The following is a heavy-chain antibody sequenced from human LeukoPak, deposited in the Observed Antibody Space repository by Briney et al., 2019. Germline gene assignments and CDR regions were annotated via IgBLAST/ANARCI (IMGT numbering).Heavy chain of an antibody. Sequence: GGSLRLSCAASGFTFSSHALSWVRQAPGKGLEWVSSLSGSGYNTYYADSVKGRFTISRDNSKNTVYLPMNSLRAEDTAVYYRAKDPYGTRYFDYWGQGTLVTVSS. CDR2: LSGSGYNT. CDR1: GFTFSSHA. D-gene: IGHD2-2*01. V-gene: IGHV3-23*01. CDR3: AKDPYGTRYFDY. J-gene: IGHJ4*02.